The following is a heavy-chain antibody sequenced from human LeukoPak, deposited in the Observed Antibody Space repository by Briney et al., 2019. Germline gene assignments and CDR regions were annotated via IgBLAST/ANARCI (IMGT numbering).Heavy chain of an antibody. D-gene: IGHD6-19*01. CDR2: INSDGSST. CDR1: GFTFSSYW. J-gene: IGHJ4*02. V-gene: IGHV3-74*01. CDR3: ARGISSSSGWLLDY. Sequence: GGSLRLSCAASGFTFSSYWMHWVRQASGKGLVWVSRINSDGSSTSYADSVKGRFTISRDNAKNTLYLQMNSLRAEDTAVYYCARGISSSSGWLLDYWGQGTLVTVSS.